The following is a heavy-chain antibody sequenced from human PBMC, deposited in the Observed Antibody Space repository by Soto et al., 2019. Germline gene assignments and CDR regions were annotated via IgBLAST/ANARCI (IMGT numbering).Heavy chain of an antibody. CDR2: ISGSGGST. CDR3: AKDRGSKNTVTLNIFDY. CDR1: GFTFSSYA. Sequence: GGSLRLSCAASGFTFSSYAMSWVRQAPGKGLEWVSAISGSGGSTYYADSVKGRFTISRDNSKNTLYLQMNSLRAEDTAVYYCAKDRGSKNTVTLNIFDYWGQRTLVTVSS. J-gene: IGHJ4*02. D-gene: IGHD4-17*01. V-gene: IGHV3-23*01.